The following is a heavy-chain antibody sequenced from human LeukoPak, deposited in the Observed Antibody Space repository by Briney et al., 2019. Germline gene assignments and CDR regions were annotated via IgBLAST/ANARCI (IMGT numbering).Heavy chain of an antibody. Sequence: GGSLRLSCAASEFTFSGYWMSWFRQAPGKGLEWVATMKQDGSETDYVDSVKGRFTISRDNAKNSLYLQMNSLRIEDTAVYYCARAQWGRPDYWGQGTLVTVSS. CDR3: ARAQWGRPDY. CDR2: MKQDGSET. CDR1: EFTFSGYW. J-gene: IGHJ4*02. V-gene: IGHV3-7*02. D-gene: IGHD1-26*01.